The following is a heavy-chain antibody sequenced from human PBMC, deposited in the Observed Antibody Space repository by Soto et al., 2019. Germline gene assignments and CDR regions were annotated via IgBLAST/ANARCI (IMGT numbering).Heavy chain of an antibody. CDR2: IYHSGST. CDR3: ARRHSSSWYGLDY. V-gene: IGHV4-38-2*02. J-gene: IGHJ4*02. D-gene: IGHD6-13*01. Sequence: SETLSLTCTYSGYSISSGDYWGWIRQPPGKGLEWIGSIYHSGSTYYNPSLKSRVSISVDTSKNQFSLRLSSVTAADTAMYYCARRHSSSWYGLDYWGQGTLVTVSS. CDR1: GYSISSGDY.